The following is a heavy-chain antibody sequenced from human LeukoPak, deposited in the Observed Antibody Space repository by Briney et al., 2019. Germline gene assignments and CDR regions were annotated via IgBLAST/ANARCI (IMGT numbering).Heavy chain of an antibody. Sequence: GASVKVSCKASGYTFTGYYMHWVRQAPGQGLEWMGWINPNSGGTNYAQKFQGRVTMTRDTSISTAYMELSRLRSDDTAVYYCAREVGVVPAAMVLWGQGTLVTVSS. CDR3: AREVGVVPAAMVL. D-gene: IGHD2-2*01. J-gene: IGHJ4*02. CDR1: GYTFTGYY. V-gene: IGHV1-2*02. CDR2: INPNSGGT.